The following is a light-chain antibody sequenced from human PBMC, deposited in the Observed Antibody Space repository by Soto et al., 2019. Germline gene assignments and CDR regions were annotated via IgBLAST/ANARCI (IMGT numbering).Light chain of an antibody. J-gene: IGLJ2*01. CDR2: RNN. CDR1: SSNIGSNY. V-gene: IGLV1-47*01. CDR3: VAWDDSLSGPV. Sequence: QSVLTQSTSASGTPGQRVTISCSGSSSNIGSNYVYWYQQLPGTAPILLIFRNNERPAGVPGRFSGSKSGTSASLAISGLRSEDEADYYCVAWDDSLSGPVFGGGTQLTVL.